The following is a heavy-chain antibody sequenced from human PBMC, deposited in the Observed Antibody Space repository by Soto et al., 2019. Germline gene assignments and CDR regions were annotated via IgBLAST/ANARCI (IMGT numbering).Heavy chain of an antibody. CDR1: GYSFTNYW. CDR3: ATPRAPIN. V-gene: IGHV5-51*01. CDR2: IYPEDSET. Sequence: GESLKISCKGSGYSFTNYWIGWVRQMPGKDLEWIGIIYPEDSETRYSPSFQGQVTISADKSISTAYLQWSSLKASDTAVYFCATPRAPINWGQGTLVTVSS. J-gene: IGHJ4*02.